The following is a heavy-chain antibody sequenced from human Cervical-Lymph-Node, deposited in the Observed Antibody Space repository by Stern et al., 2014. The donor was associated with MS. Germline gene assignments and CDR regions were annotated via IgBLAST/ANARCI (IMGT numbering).Heavy chain of an antibody. CDR2: ISHDAHDK. CDR1: GFTFSTHA. Sequence: VQLVESGGGVVQPGTSLRLSCAASGFTFSTHAMHWVRQAPGKGLEWVGVISHDAHDKIYAHSVKGRFTISRDNSKNTLYLEMNSLRTEDTAVYYCARSREAYCSTFTCRTFDCWGQGTLVTVSS. J-gene: IGHJ4*02. V-gene: IGHV3-30*04. CDR3: ARSREAYCSTFTCRTFDC. D-gene: IGHD2-2*01.